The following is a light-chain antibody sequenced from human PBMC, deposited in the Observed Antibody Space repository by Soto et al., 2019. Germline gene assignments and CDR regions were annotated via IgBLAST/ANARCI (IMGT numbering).Light chain of an antibody. CDR1: QGISSC. J-gene: IGKJ4*01. V-gene: IGKV1-12*01. Sequence: DIQMTQSPSSVSPSAGDRVTSTCRASQGISSCLAWYQQKPGKAPNLLIYAASSLHSGVPSRFSGSGSGTDFTLTISSLQPEDFATYYCQQANSFPLTFGGGTKVDIK. CDR3: QQANSFPLT. CDR2: AAS.